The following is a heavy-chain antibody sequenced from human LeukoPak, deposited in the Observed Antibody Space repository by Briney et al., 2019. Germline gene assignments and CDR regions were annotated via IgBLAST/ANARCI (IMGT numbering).Heavy chain of an antibody. D-gene: IGHD3-3*02. CDR2: ISSSGSTI. CDR1: GFTFTYYA. V-gene: IGHV3-11*04. J-gene: IGHJ1*01. CDR3: ASIEGLISTHFQH. Sequence: PGRSLRLSCAASGFTFTYYAMHWVRQAPGKGLEWVSSISSSGSTIYYADSVKGRFTISRDNAKNSLYLQMNSLRAEDTAVYYCASIEGLISTHFQHWGQGTLVTVSS.